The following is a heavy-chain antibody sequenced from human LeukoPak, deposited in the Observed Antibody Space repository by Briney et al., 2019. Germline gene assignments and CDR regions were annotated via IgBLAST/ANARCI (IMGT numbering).Heavy chain of an antibody. CDR3: AKSSRGSYYSYFDY. V-gene: IGHV3-23*01. CDR2: ISGSGGST. CDR1: GGTFSGYA. D-gene: IGHD1-26*01. Sequence: ASVKVSCKASGGTFSGYAISWVRQAPGKGLEWVSAISGSGGSTYYADSVKGRFTISRDNSKNTLYLQMNSLRAEDTAVYYCAKSSRGSYYSYFDYWGQGTLVTVSS. J-gene: IGHJ4*02.